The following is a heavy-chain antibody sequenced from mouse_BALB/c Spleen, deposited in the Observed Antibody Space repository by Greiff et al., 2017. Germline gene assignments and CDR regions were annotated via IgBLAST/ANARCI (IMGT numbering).Heavy chain of an antibody. V-gene: IGHV1-9*01. CDR2: ILPGSGST. CDR1: GYTFSSYW. D-gene: IGHD2-12*01. CDR3: ARSSLTTGFDY. J-gene: IGHJ2*01. Sequence: QVQLQQSGAELMKPGASVKISCKATGYTFSSYWIEWVKQRPGHGLEWIGEILPGSGSTNYNEKFKGKATFTADTSSNTAYMQLSSLTSEDSAVYYCARSSLTTGFDYWGQGTTLTVSS.